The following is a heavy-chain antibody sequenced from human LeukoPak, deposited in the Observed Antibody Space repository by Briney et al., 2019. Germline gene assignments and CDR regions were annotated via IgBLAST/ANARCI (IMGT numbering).Heavy chain of an antibody. CDR1: GFTFSSYE. CDR2: ISSSGSAI. J-gene: IGHJ6*02. CDR3: ARPPSITNPYYGLDV. V-gene: IGHV3-48*03. D-gene: IGHD3-3*01. Sequence: GGSLRLSCAASGFTFSSYEMNWVRQAPGKGLEWVSFISSSGSAIHYADSVKGRFTISRDNAKNSLCLQMNSLRVEDTAVYYCARPPSITNPYYGLDVWGQGTTVTVSS.